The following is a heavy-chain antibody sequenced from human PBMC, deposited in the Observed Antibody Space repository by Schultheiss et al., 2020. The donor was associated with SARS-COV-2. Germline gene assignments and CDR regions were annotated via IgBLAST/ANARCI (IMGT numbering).Heavy chain of an antibody. V-gene: IGHV4-59*01. Sequence: SETLSLTCSVSGDSIGTYYWNWVRQSPGKGLEWIGYIYYSGSTNYNPSLKSRVTISVDTSKNQFSLKLSSVTAADTAVYYCARRMFYYYGMDVWGQGTTVTVSS. CDR3: ARRMFYYYGMDV. D-gene: IGHD3-10*02. J-gene: IGHJ6*02. CDR1: GDSIGTYY. CDR2: IYYSGST.